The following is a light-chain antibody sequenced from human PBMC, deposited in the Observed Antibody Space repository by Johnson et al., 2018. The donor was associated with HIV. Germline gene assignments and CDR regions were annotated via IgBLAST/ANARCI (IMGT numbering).Light chain of an antibody. CDR1: KLGDKY. J-gene: IGLJ1*01. V-gene: IGLV3-1*01. CDR2: QDS. CDR3: GTWDSSLSAGPYV. Sequence: VLTQPPSVSVSPGQTASITCSGDKLGDKYACWYQQKPGQSPVLVIYQDSKRPSGIPDRFSGSKSGTSATLGITGLQPGDEADYYCGTWDSSLSAGPYVFGTGTKVTVL.